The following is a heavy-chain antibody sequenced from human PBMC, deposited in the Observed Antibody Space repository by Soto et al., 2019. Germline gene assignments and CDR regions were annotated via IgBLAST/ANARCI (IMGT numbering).Heavy chain of an antibody. Sequence: GGSLRLSCAASGFTFSSYDMHWGRQATGKGLEWVSAIGTAGDTYYPGSVKGRFTISRENAKNSLYLQMNSLRAEDTAVYYCARVWGLVPRNYYYYGMDVWGQGTTVTVSS. CDR3: ARVWGLVPRNYYYYGMDV. CDR1: GFTFSSYD. D-gene: IGHD2-21*01. V-gene: IGHV3-13*01. J-gene: IGHJ6*02. CDR2: IGTAGDT.